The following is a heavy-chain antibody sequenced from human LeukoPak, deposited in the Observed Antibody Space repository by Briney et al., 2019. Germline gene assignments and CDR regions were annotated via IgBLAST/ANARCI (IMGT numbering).Heavy chain of an antibody. J-gene: IGHJ4*02. CDR2: IYYIGST. Sequence: SQTLSLTCTVSAPSISSYYWSWIRHPPGKGLEWVGSIYYIGSTNYNPSLKSRVTISVDTSKNQFSLRLSSVTAADTAVYYCARGQKYRSGYTVTELGSGYFDYWGQGTLVTVSS. V-gene: IGHV4-59*01. CDR1: APSISSYY. D-gene: IGHD5-18*01. CDR3: ARGQKYRSGYTVTELGSGYFDY.